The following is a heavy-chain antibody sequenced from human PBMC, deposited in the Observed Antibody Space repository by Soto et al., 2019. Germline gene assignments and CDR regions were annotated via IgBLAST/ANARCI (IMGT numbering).Heavy chain of an antibody. V-gene: IGHV1-69*12. CDR3: ARDKDRQQLGGNYYYGIDV. D-gene: IGHD2-15*01. CDR2: NIPIFSTP. CDR1: GGTFGNSA. J-gene: IGHJ6*02. Sequence: QVQLVQSGAEVKKPGSSVTVSCKASGGTFGNSAISWVRQAPGQGLEWMGGNIPIFSTPDYAQKFQGRVTITGGQSSNTAYLELTSLKSDDTAIYYCARDKDRQQLGGNYYYGIDVWGQGTTVTVSS.